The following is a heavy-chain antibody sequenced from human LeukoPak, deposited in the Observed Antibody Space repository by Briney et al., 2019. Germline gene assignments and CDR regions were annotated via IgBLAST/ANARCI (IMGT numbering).Heavy chain of an antibody. CDR2: ISYDGSNK. J-gene: IGHJ6*03. Sequence: GGSLRLSCAASGFTFSSSWMTWVRQAPGKGLEWVAVISYDGSNKYYADSVKGRFTISRDNSKNTLYLQMNSLRAEDTAVYYCACNSGSYHSYYYYMDVWGKGTTVTVSS. V-gene: IGHV3-30*03. CDR3: ACNSGSYHSYYYYMDV. D-gene: IGHD1-26*01. CDR1: GFTFSSSW.